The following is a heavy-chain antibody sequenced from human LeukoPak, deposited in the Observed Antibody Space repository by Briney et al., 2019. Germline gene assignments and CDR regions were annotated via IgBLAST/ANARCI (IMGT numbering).Heavy chain of an antibody. V-gene: IGHV1-8*02. J-gene: IGHJ5*02. D-gene: IGHD3-10*01. CDR2: MNPNSGNT. Sequence: ASVKVSCKASGYTFTGYYMHWVRQAPGQGLEWMGWMNPNSGNTGYAQKFQGRVTMTRNTSISTAYMELSSLRSADTAVYYCARSSYGSGSYYEYWFDPWGQGTLVTVSS. CDR1: GYTFTGYY. CDR3: ARSSYGSGSYYEYWFDP.